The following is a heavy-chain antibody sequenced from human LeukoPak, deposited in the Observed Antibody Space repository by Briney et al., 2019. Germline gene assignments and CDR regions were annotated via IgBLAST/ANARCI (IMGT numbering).Heavy chain of an antibody. J-gene: IGHJ4*02. CDR2: IRYDGSNK. CDR3: AKDPGVTMVRGVKGVYFDY. Sequence: GGSLRLSCAASGFTFSSYGMHWVRQAPGKGLEWVAFIRYDGSNKYYADSVKGRFTISRDNPKNTLYLQMNSLRAEDTAVYYCAKDPGVTMVRGVKGVYFDYWGQGTLVTVSS. V-gene: IGHV3-30*02. CDR1: GFTFSSYG. D-gene: IGHD3-10*01.